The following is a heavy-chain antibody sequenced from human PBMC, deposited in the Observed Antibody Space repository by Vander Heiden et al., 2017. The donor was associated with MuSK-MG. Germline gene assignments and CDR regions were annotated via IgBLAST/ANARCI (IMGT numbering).Heavy chain of an antibody. V-gene: IGHV3-23*01. Sequence: EVRLLESGGGLVQPGGSLKLSCVASGFTFSSHAMSWVRHAPGKGLECVSSIRGCGVKTSCADSVRGRCTISRDNSKNTLYLQMASLRAEDTAVYYCAKYYYPSGRQRGGFDAWGQGILVTVSS. CDR1: GFTFSSHA. CDR3: AKYYYPSGRQRGGFDA. CDR2: IRGCGVKT. J-gene: IGHJ4*02. D-gene: IGHD3-10*01.